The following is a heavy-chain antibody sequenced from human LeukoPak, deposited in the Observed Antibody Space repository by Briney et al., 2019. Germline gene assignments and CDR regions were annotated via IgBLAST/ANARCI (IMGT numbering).Heavy chain of an antibody. V-gene: IGHV3-33*01. CDR2: IWYDGSNK. J-gene: IGHJ6*02. CDR1: GFTFSSYG. CDR3: ARVYSSSWYHYYYYGMDV. Sequence: HPGGSLRLSCAASGFTFSSYGMHWVRQAPGKGLEWVAVIWYDGSNKYYADSVKGRFTISRDNSKNTLYLQMNSLRAEDTAVYYCARVYSSSWYHYYYYGMDVWGQGTTVTVSS. D-gene: IGHD6-13*01.